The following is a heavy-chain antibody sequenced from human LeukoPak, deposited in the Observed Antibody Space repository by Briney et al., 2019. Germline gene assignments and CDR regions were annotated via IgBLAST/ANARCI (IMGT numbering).Heavy chain of an antibody. CDR3: ARNYYGSGSYSLISFDS. V-gene: IGHV3-66*01. CDR2: IYSGGST. D-gene: IGHD3-10*01. CDR1: GFTVSSNY. Sequence: GGSLRLSCAASGFTVSSNYMSWVRQAPGKGLQWVSVIYSGGSTYYADSVKGRFTISRDNSKNTLYLQMNSLRAEDTAVYYCARNYYGSGSYSLISFDSWGQGTLVTVSS. J-gene: IGHJ4*02.